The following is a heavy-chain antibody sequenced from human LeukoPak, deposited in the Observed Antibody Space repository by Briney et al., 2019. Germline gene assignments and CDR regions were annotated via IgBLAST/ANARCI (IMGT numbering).Heavy chain of an antibody. V-gene: IGHV1-2*06. J-gene: IGHJ4*02. Sequence: ASVKVSCKASGYTFTGNYMHWVRQAPGQGLEWMGRINPNSGGTKYAQKVQGRVTMTMDTSISTAYMELSRLRYDDTAVYYCARAAIAVAERYYFDYWGQGTLVTVSS. CDR3: ARAAIAVAERYYFDY. D-gene: IGHD6-19*01. CDR1: GYTFTGNY. CDR2: INPNSGGT.